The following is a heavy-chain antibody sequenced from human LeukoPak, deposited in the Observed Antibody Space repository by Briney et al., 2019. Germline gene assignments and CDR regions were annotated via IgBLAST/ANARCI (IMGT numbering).Heavy chain of an antibody. Sequence: RASVKVSCMPSRYTPTSYSISWVPQTPGQRLECMGWISAYNGNTNYAQTLQRRVTLTTDTSTSTAYMELRSLRADDTAVYYCARGLGYCISTSCYESWFDPWGQGTLVTVSS. CDR2: ISAYNGNT. D-gene: IGHD2-2*01. CDR3: ARGLGYCISTSCYESWFDP. J-gene: IGHJ5*02. V-gene: IGHV1-18*01. CDR1: RYTPTSYS.